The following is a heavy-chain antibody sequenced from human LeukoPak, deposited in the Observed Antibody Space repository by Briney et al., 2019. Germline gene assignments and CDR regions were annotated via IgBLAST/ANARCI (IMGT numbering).Heavy chain of an antibody. CDR3: AREGYYYDSSGNFDY. D-gene: IGHD3-22*01. CDR2: INPNSGGT. V-gene: IGHV1-2*02. Sequence: ASVKVSCKASGYTFTGYYMHWVRQAPGQGLEWMGWINPNSGGTNYAQKFQGRVTMTRDTSISTAYMELSRLRSDDTAVYYCAREGYYYDSSGNFDYWGQGTLVTVSS. CDR1: GYTFTGYY. J-gene: IGHJ4*02.